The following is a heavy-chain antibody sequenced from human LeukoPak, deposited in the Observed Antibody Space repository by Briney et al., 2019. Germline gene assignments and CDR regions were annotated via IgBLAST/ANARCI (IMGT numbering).Heavy chain of an antibody. CDR1: GFILSDVW. D-gene: IGHD1-1*01. CDR2: ILEDGRIK. CDR3: AKDRETTASGTVDY. J-gene: IGHJ4*02. Sequence: PSGGSLRLSCAATGFILSDVWMGWVRQAPGKGLEWVAVILEDGRIKKYADSVKDRFTISRDNTNNTLYLQMHSLRVEDPGIYFYAKDRETTASGTVDYWGLGTLVTVSS. V-gene: IGHV3-30*18.